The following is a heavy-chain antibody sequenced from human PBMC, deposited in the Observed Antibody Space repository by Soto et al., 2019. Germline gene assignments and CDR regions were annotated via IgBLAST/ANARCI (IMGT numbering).Heavy chain of an antibody. CDR2: ISAYNGNT. CDR3: ARVRTFIMVRGAETPADY. CDR1: GYTFTSYG. J-gene: IGHJ4*02. D-gene: IGHD3-10*01. Sequence: QVQLVQSGAEVKKPGASVKVSCKASGYTFTSYGISWVRQAPGQGLEWMGWISAYNGNTNYAQKLQGRVTMTTDTSTSTAYMELRSLRSDDTAVYYCARVRTFIMVRGAETPADYWGQGTLVTVSS. V-gene: IGHV1-18*01.